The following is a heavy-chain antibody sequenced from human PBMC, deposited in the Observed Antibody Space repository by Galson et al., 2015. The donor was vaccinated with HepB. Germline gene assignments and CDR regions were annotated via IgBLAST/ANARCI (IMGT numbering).Heavy chain of an antibody. CDR3: ARAGLNCSSTSCYTDYYYYVDV. J-gene: IGHJ6*03. D-gene: IGHD2-2*02. CDR2: IIPIFGTA. V-gene: IGHV1-69*13. CDR1: GGTFSSYA. Sequence: SVKVSCKASGGTFSSYAISWVRQAPGQGLEWMGGIIPIFGTANYAQKFQGRVTITADESTSTAYMELSSLRSEDTAVYYCARAGLNCSSTSCYTDYYYYVDVWGKGTTVTVSS.